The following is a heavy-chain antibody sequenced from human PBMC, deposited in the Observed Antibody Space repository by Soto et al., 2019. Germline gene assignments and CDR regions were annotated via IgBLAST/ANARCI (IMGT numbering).Heavy chain of an antibody. CDR3: AREMGIVVVPAASVYHYYGMDV. CDR2: INPSGGST. D-gene: IGHD2-2*01. V-gene: IGHV1-46*01. CDR1: GYTFTRYD. Sequence: ASGKVSCKASGYTFTRYDMHWVRQAPGRGLEWMGIINPSGGSTSDAQKFQGRVTMTRDTSTSTVYMELSSLRSEDTAVYYCAREMGIVVVPAASVYHYYGMDVWGQGTTVTVSS. J-gene: IGHJ6*02.